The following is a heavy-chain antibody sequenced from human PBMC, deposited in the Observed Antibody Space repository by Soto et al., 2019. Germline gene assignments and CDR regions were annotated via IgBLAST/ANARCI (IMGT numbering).Heavy chain of an antibody. CDR2: INHSGST. Sequence: QLQLQESGSGLVKPSQTLSLTCAVSGGSISSGGYSWSWIRQPPGKGLEWIGYINHSGSTYYHPSVKSRGAIAVDRCMNQCSLKLSSVTAAGTAVYYCARGIAALGSVWFDPWVQGTMVTVSS. CDR3: ARGIAALGSVWFDP. CDR1: GGSISSGGYS. V-gene: IGHV4-30-2*01. D-gene: IGHD6-6*01. J-gene: IGHJ5*02.